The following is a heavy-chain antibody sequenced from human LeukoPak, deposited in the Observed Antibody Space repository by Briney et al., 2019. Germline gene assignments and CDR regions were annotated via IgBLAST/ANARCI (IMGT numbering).Heavy chain of an antibody. V-gene: IGHV5-51*01. CDR1: GYSFTRNW. Sequence: GESLKISCKGSGYSFTRNWIGWVRQMPGKGLEWMGIIYPGDSDTRYSPSFQGQVTISADKSISTAYLQWSSLKASDTAMYYCARLEVVTAFNWFDPWGQGTLVTVSS. CDR3: ARLEVVTAFNWFDP. CDR2: IYPGDSDT. J-gene: IGHJ5*02. D-gene: IGHD2-21*02.